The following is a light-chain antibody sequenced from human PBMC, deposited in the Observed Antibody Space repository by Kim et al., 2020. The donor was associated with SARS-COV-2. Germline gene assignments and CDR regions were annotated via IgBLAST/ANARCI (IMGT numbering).Light chain of an antibody. J-gene: IGLJ2*01. V-gene: IGLV3-21*04. CDR1: ILVTRN. Sequence: APGQSTWFTCRRNILVTRNVHWCQLLSDQAAILLIYCDTNRPSGIPERLAGSKSENTATLTISRVESADDADYYCQVWDINYHVVFGGGTQLTVL. CDR3: QVWDINYHVV. CDR2: CDT.